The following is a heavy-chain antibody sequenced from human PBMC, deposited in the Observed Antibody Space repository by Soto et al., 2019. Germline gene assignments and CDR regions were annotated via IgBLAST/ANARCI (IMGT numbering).Heavy chain of an antibody. V-gene: IGHV4-31*03. Sequence: SETLSLTCTVSGGSISSGGYYWSWIRQHPGKGLEWIGYIYYSGSTYYNPSLKSRVTISVDTSKNQFSLKLSSVTAADTAVYYCARGKFAGSSSWYNWFDPWGQGTLVTVSS. J-gene: IGHJ5*02. D-gene: IGHD6-13*01. CDR3: ARGKFAGSSSWYNWFDP. CDR1: GGSISSGGYY. CDR2: IYYSGST.